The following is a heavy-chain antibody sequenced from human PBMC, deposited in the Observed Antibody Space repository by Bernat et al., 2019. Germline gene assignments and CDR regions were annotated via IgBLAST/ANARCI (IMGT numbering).Heavy chain of an antibody. CDR1: GDSVSSSGYL. D-gene: IGHD2-15*01. V-gene: IGHV4-61*08. J-gene: IGHJ5*02. Sequence: QVQLQGSGPGLVKPSETLSLTCTVSGDSVSSSGYLWNWIRQPPGKGLAWIGYVCSSGTTKYNPALKSRVTIALDTSKNQFSLTLTSATAADTAVYYCAKSGSYSGGNCYVNWFDPWGQGTLVTVSS. CDR3: AKSGSYSGGNCYVNWFDP. CDR2: VCSSGTT.